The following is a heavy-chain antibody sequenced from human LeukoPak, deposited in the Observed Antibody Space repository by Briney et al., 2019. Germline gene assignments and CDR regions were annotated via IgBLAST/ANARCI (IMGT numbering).Heavy chain of an antibody. CDR3: ARDSFHGDYGIYFDY. CDR2: IYYSGGT. J-gene: IGHJ4*02. V-gene: IGHV4-39*07. CDR1: GGSISSSSYY. Sequence: SETLSLTCTFSGGSISSSSYYWGWIRQPPGKGLEWIGSIYYSGGTFYNPPLKRRVTISVDTSKDQFSLKLSSVTAADTAVYYCARDSFHGDYGIYFDYWGQGTLVTVSS. D-gene: IGHD4-17*01.